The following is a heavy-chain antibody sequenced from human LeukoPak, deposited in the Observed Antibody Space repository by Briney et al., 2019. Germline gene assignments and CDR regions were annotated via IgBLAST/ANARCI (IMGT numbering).Heavy chain of an antibody. Sequence: SETLSLTCTVSGGSISSSSYYLGWIRQPPGKGLEWIGSIYYSGSTYYNPSLKGRVTISVDTSKNQFSLKLSSVTAADTAVYYCARHYLTVTTHSFDYWGQGTLVTVSS. V-gene: IGHV4-39*01. CDR1: GGSISSSSYY. CDR2: IYYSGST. CDR3: ARHYLTVTTHSFDY. J-gene: IGHJ4*02. D-gene: IGHD4-17*01.